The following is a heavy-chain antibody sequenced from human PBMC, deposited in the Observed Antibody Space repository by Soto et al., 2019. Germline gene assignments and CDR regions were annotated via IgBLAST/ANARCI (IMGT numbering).Heavy chain of an antibody. J-gene: IGHJ5*02. CDR2: INDSGGT. Sequence: PSETLSLTCAVYGGSFSGHSWSWIRQPPGEGLEWIGEINDSGGTKYNPSLKSRVTISVDTSKNQFSLKLSSVTAADTAVYYCARAYCSGGSCSLAPFDPWGQGTLVTVSS. CDR3: ARAYCSGGSCSLAPFDP. D-gene: IGHD2-15*01. CDR1: GGSFSGHS. V-gene: IGHV4-34*01.